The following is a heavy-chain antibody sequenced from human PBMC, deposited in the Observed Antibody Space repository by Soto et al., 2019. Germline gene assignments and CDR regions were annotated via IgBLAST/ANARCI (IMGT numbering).Heavy chain of an antibody. V-gene: IGHV4-61*01. CDR1: GGSVNSGSYY. Sequence: SETLSLTCTVSGGSVNSGSYYWSWIRQPPGKGLDWIGYMYYSGSTNYNPSLKSRVTISVDTSKNQFSLKLSSVTAADTAVYYCARGRWMYYYDSSGPPKYFQHWGQGTLVTVSS. CDR2: MYYSGST. D-gene: IGHD3-22*01. CDR3: ARGRWMYYYDSSGPPKYFQH. J-gene: IGHJ1*01.